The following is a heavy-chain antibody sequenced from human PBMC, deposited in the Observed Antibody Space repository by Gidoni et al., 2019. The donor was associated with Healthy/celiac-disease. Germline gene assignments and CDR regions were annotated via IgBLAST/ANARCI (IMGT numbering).Heavy chain of an antibody. CDR1: GFTFSSYE. V-gene: IGHV3-48*03. CDR3: ARSISSSWYDAFDI. D-gene: IGHD6-13*01. Sequence: EVQLVESGGGLVQPGGSLRLSCPGSGFTFSSYEMNWVRQAPGKGLEWVSYISSSGSTIYYADSVKGRFTISRDNAKNSLYLQMNSLRAEDTAVYYCARSISSSWYDAFDIWGQGTMVTVSS. J-gene: IGHJ3*02. CDR2: ISSSGSTI.